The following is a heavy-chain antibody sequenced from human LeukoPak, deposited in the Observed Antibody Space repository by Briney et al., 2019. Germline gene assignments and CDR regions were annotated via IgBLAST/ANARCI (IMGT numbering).Heavy chain of an antibody. J-gene: IGHJ4*02. V-gene: IGHV3-48*01. CDR2: TSSSSSTI. CDR1: GFTFSSYS. CDR3: ARGRSIVVVTAIPLDY. D-gene: IGHD2-21*02. Sequence: GGSLRLSCAASGFTFSSYSMTWVRQAPGKGLEWVSYTSSSSSTIYYADSVKGRFTIPRDNAKNSLYLQMNSLRAEDTAVYYCARGRSIVVVTAIPLDYWGQGTLVTVSS.